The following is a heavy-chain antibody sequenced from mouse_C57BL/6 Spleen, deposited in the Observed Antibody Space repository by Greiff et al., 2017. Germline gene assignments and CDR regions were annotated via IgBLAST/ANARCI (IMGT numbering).Heavy chain of an antibody. CDR2: IWSGGST. CDR3: ARSTTVVDYAMDY. CDR1: GFSFTSYG. J-gene: IGHJ4*01. Sequence: VQLQESGPGLVQPSQCLSITCTVSGFSFTSYGVHWVRQSPGKGLEWLGVIWSGGSTDYNAAFISSLSISKDNSKSQVFFKMNSLQADDTAIYYCARSTTVVDYAMDYWGQGTSVTVSS. D-gene: IGHD1-1*01. V-gene: IGHV2-2*01.